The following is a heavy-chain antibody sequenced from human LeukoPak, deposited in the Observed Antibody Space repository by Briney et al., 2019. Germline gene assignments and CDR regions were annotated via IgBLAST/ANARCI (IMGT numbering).Heavy chain of an antibody. CDR2: ISVSGNT. Sequence: HPGGSLRLSCAASGFTLSSYAMSWVRQAPGKGLEWVSAISVSGNTYHADSVKGRFTISRDSSKNTLYLQMNSLRAEDTAVYYCARSSITMVRGVIKSTTSWYHYYNMDVWGKGTTVTVSS. D-gene: IGHD3-10*01. CDR3: ARSSITMVRGVIKSTTSWYHYYNMDV. CDR1: GFTLSSYA. J-gene: IGHJ6*03. V-gene: IGHV3-23*01.